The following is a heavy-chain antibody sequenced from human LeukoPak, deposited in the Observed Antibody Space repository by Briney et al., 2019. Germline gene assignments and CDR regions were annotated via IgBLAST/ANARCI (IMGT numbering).Heavy chain of an antibody. Sequence: PGGSLRLSCAASGFTFSSYWMHWVRQAPGKGLVLVSRINSDGSSTSYADSVKGRFTISRDNAKNTLYLQMNSLRAEDTAVYYCAKDALSLRGYDFWSGYSPLPRLDYWGQGTLVTVSS. V-gene: IGHV3-74*01. D-gene: IGHD3-3*01. CDR3: AKDALSLRGYDFWSGYSPLPRLDY. J-gene: IGHJ4*02. CDR1: GFTFSSYW. CDR2: INSDGSST.